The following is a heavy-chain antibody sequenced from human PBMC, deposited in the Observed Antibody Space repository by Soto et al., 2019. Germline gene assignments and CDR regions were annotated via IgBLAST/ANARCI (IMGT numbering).Heavy chain of an antibody. Sequence: EVQLVESGGGLVQPGRSLRLSCVASGFIFDEFAIHWVRQAPGKGLEWVSGISWDSGSINYADSVRGRFTISRDNAKNSLYLHMTSLGSEDTAFYYCAKDRAFTISSPFDSWGQGTLVTVSS. V-gene: IGHV3-9*01. J-gene: IGHJ4*02. CDR1: GFIFDEFA. CDR3: AKDRAFTISSPFDS. D-gene: IGHD3-3*01. CDR2: ISWDSGSI.